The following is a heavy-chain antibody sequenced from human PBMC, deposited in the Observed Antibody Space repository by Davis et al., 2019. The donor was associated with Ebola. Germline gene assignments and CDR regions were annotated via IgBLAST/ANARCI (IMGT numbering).Heavy chain of an antibody. CDR2: IYYSGST. CDR1: GGSFSGYY. V-gene: IGHV4-59*01. D-gene: IGHD3-3*01. J-gene: IGHJ4*02. CDR3: ARVNSDFLEWLFLDY. Sequence: PSETLSLTCAVYGGSFSGYYWSWIRQPPGKGLEWIGYIYYSGSTNYNPSLKSRVTISVDTSKNQFSLKLSSVTAADTAVYYCARVNSDFLEWLFLDYWGQGTLVTVSS.